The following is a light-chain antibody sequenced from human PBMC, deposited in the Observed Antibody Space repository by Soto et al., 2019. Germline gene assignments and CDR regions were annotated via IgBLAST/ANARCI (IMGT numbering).Light chain of an antibody. CDR3: CSDAGSSTWV. J-gene: IGLJ3*02. CDR2: EVN. Sequence: QSVLTQPASVTASPEQSITFSCTGTSRDVGSRDLVSWYKQHPGKAPKLMIYEVNKRPSGVSDRFSGSKSGNTASLTISGLQAEDEAVYYCCSDAGSSTWVFGGGTKLTVL. V-gene: IGLV2-23*02. CDR1: SRDVGSRDL.